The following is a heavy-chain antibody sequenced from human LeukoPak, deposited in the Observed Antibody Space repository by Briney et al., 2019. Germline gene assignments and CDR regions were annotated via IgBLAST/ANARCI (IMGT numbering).Heavy chain of an antibody. CDR3: ARGPRRYYMDV. CDR1: GGSISSYY. CDR2: IYYSGST. J-gene: IGHJ6*03. V-gene: IGHV4-59*01. Sequence: PSETLSLTCTVSGGSISSYYWSWIRQPPGKGLEWIGYIYYSGSTNYNPSLKSRVTISVDTSKNQFSLKLSSVTAADTAVYYCARGPRRYYMDVWGKGTTVTVSS.